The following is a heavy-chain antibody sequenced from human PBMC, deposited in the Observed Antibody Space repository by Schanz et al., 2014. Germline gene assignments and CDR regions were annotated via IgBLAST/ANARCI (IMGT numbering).Heavy chain of an antibody. J-gene: IGHJ4*02. Sequence: QVQLVQSGAEVKKPGVSVKVSCKASGYTFTTYYIHWVRQAPGQGVEWMGKINPSSGTTRIAQNFQGRLAVTRDTSTSAVNMELSSLRSEDTAVYYCARGGFFDSTSFDYWGQGTLVTVSS. CDR2: INPSSGTT. D-gene: IGHD2-2*01. CDR3: ARGGFFDSTSFDY. V-gene: IGHV1-46*03. CDR1: GYTFTTYY.